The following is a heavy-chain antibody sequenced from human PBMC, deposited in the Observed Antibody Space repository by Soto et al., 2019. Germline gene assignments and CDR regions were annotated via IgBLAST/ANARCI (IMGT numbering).Heavy chain of an antibody. CDR3: ARHGYGDSFDF. CDR1: GFRFSDYS. CDR2: ISTGRTTK. Sequence: PGGSLRLSCTVSGFRFSDYSFNWVRQAPGKGLERISYISTGRTTKFYADSVKGRFTISRDNARKSVYLEMNSLRNEDTAVYYCARHGYGDSFDFWGRGTLVTVSS. J-gene: IGHJ4*02. V-gene: IGHV3-48*02. D-gene: IGHD4-17*01.